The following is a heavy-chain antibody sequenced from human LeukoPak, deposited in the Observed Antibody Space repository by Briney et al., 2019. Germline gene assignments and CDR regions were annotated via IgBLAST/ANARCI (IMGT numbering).Heavy chain of an antibody. Sequence: PSETLSLTCTVSGGSISSYYWSWIRQPPGKGLEWIGYIYYSGSTNYNPSLKSRVTISVDTSKNQFSLKLSSVTAADTAVYYCARRITMDHYYYYGMDVWGQGTTVTVSS. CDR2: IYYSGST. V-gene: IGHV4-59*01. CDR1: GGSISSYY. J-gene: IGHJ6*02. D-gene: IGHD3-10*01. CDR3: ARRITMDHYYYYGMDV.